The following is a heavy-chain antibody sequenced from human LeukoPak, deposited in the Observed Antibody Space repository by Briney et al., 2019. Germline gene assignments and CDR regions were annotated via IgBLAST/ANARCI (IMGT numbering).Heavy chain of an antibody. Sequence: SETLSLTCAVSGGSISSGGYSWSWIRQPPGKGLEWIGYIYHSGSIYYNPSLKSRVTISVDRSKNQFSLKLSSVTAADTAVYYCARGPPVLRFLEWSGEEWYFDYWGQGTLVTVSS. CDR1: GGSISSGGYS. J-gene: IGHJ4*02. CDR3: ARGPPVLRFLEWSGEEWYFDY. D-gene: IGHD3-3*01. V-gene: IGHV4-30-2*01. CDR2: IYHSGSI.